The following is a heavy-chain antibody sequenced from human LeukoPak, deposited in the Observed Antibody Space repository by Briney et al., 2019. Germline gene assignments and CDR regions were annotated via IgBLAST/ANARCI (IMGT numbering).Heavy chain of an antibody. CDR2: IYYSGST. J-gene: IGHJ4*02. CDR1: GVSISSYY. CDR3: ARVSGGTYPDY. Sequence: SETLSLTCTVSGVSISSYYWSWIRQPPGKGLEWIGYIYYSGSTNYNPSPKSRVTISVDTSKNQFSLKLSSVTAADTAVYYCARVSGGTYPDYWGQGTLVTVSP. V-gene: IGHV4-59*01. D-gene: IGHD1-26*01.